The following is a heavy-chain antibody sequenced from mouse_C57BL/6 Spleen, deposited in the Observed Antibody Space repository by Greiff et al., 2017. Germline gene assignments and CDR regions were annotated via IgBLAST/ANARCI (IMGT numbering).Heavy chain of an antibody. CDR2: IYPGDGDT. CDR3: STYGNYVDY. D-gene: IGHD2-1*01. CDR1: GYAFSSSW. J-gene: IGHJ2*01. Sequence: QVQLQQSGPELVKPGASVKISCKASGYAFSSSWMNWVKQRPGKGLEWIGRIYPGDGDTNYNGKFKGKATLTADKSSSTAYMQLSSLTSEYSAVYFCSTYGNYVDYWGQGTTLTVSS. V-gene: IGHV1-82*01.